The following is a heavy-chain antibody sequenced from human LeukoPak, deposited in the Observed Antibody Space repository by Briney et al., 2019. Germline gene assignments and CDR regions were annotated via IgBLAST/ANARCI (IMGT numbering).Heavy chain of an antibody. CDR2: INHSGST. CDR1: GGSFSGYY. J-gene: IGHJ1*01. D-gene: IGHD3-10*01. Sequence: SETLSLTCAVYGGSFSGYYWSWIRQPPGKGLEWIGEINHSGSTNYNPSLKSRVTISVDTSKNQFSLKLSSVTAADTAVYYCARHARTYYYGSGSSKGYFQHWGQGTLVTVSS. V-gene: IGHV4-34*01. CDR3: ARHARTYYYGSGSSKGYFQH.